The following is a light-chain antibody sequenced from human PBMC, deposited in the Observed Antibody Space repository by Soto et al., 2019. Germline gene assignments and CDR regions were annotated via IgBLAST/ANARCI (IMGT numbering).Light chain of an antibody. CDR1: QSISSW. Sequence: DIEMTQPPSTPSASVGDRVTITCRASQSISSWLAWYQQKPGKAPKLLIYKASSLESGVPSSFSGSGSGTEFTLTISSLQPDDFATYYCQQYNSYSGTFGQGTKVDI. CDR2: KAS. J-gene: IGKJ1*01. CDR3: QQYNSYSGT. V-gene: IGKV1-5*03.